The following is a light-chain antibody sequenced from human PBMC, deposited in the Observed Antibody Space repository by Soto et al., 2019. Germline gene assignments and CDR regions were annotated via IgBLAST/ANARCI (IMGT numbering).Light chain of an antibody. V-gene: IGKV2-30*01. J-gene: IGKJ2*01. Sequence: DVVMTQSPLSLSVTLGQPASISCSSTQSLEYSDGRTFLNWFQQRPGQSPRRLLYKVSNRDSGVPDRFSGSGSSPNFTLKISRVEAEDVGVYFCMQGRYWATFGQGTKLEIK. CDR3: MQGRYWAT. CDR1: QSLEYSDGRTF. CDR2: KVS.